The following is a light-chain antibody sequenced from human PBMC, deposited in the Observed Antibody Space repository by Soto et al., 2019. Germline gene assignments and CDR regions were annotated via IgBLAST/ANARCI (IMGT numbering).Light chain of an antibody. V-gene: IGKV3-20*01. CDR3: QQYGSSLPLT. CDR1: QSVSSSY. J-gene: IGKJ4*01. CDR2: GAS. Sequence: EIVLTQSPGTLSLSPGERATLSCRASQSVSSSYLAWYQQKPGQAPRLLTYGASSRATGIPDRFSGSGSGTDFTLTISRLEPEDFAVYYCQQYGSSLPLTFGGGTKVEIK.